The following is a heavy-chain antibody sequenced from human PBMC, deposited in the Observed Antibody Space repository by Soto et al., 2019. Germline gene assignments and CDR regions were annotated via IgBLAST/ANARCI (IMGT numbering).Heavy chain of an antibody. CDR2: ISGSGGST. J-gene: IGHJ6*02. D-gene: IGHD3-3*01. Sequence: GGSLRLSCAASGFTFSSYAMSWVRQAPGKGLEWVSAISGSGGSTYYADSVKGRFTISRDNSKNTLYLQMNSLRAEDTAVYYCAKEGFVGDFWNYYYGMDVRGQGTTVTVSS. V-gene: IGHV3-23*01. CDR1: GFTFSSYA. CDR3: AKEGFVGDFWNYYYGMDV.